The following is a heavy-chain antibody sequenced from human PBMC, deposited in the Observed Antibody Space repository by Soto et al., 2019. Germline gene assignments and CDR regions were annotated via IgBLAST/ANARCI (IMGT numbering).Heavy chain of an antibody. D-gene: IGHD6-19*01. CDR1: GFTFSSYA. CDR2: ISGSGGST. CDR3: ARKQWLYWFDY. V-gene: IGHV3-23*01. Sequence: VGSLRLSCAASGFTFSSYAMSWVRQAPGKGLEWVSAISGSGGSTYYADSVKGRFTISRDNSKNTLYLQMNSLRAEDTAVYYCARKQWLYWFDYWGQGTLVTVSS. J-gene: IGHJ4*02.